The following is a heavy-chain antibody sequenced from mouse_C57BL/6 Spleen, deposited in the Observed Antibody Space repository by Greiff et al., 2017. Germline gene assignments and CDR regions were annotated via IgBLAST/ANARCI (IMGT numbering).Heavy chain of an antibody. J-gene: IGHJ4*01. D-gene: IGHD1-1*01. CDR2: ISSGSSTI. CDR3: ARAPNYYGSSYSYYYAMDY. CDR1: GFTFSDYG. Sequence: EVKLVESGGGLVKPGGSLKLSCAASGFTFSDYGMHWVRQAPEKGLEWVAYISSGSSTIYYADTVKGRFTISRDNAKNTLFLQMTSLRSEDTAMYYCARAPNYYGSSYSYYYAMDYWGQGTSVTVSS. V-gene: IGHV5-17*01.